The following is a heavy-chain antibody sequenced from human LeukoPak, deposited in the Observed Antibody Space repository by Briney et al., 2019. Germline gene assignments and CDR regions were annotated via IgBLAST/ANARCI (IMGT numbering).Heavy chain of an antibody. V-gene: IGHV4-34*01. D-gene: IGHD6-13*01. J-gene: IGHJ4*02. CDR3: ARGAAGIAAAGNIDY. Sequence: SETLSLTCAVYGGSFSGYYWSWIRQPPGKGLEWIGEINHSGSTNYNPSLKSRVTISVDTSKNQFSLKLSSVTAADTAVYYCARGAAGIAAAGNIDYWGQGTLVTVSS. CDR1: GGSFSGYY. CDR2: INHSGST.